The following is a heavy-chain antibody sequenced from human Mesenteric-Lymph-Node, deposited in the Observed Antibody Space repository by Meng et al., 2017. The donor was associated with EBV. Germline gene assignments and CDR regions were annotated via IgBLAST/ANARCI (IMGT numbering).Heavy chain of an antibody. CDR3: ARVFPDLDY. Sequence: QVQQQQWGAGLLKRSETLSLTCAVYGGSFSGYYWSWIRQPPGKGLEWIGEINHSGSTNYNPSLKSRVTISVDTSKNQFSLKLSSVTAADTAVYYCARVFPDLDYWGQGTLVTVSS. V-gene: IGHV4-34*01. CDR1: GGSFSGYY. CDR2: INHSGST. J-gene: IGHJ4*02.